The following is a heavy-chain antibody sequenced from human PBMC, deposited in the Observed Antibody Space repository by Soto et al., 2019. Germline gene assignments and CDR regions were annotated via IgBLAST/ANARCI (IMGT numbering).Heavy chain of an antibody. CDR1: GFTVSSNY. J-gene: IGHJ6*02. CDR2: IYSGGST. D-gene: IGHD6-6*01. CDR3: ARAARGYYYCGMDV. V-gene: IGHV3-53*02. Sequence: EVQLVETGGGVIQPGGSLRLSCAASGFTVSSNYMSWVRQAPGKGLEWVSVIYSGGSTYYADSVKGRFTISRDNSKNTLYLQMNSLRAEATAVYYCARAARGYYYCGMDVWGQGTTVTVSS.